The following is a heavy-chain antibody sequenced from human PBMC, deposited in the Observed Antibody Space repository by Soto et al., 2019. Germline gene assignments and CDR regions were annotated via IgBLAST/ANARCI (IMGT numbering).Heavy chain of an antibody. CDR1: GGTFSSYA. V-gene: IGHV1-69*13. J-gene: IGHJ5*02. CDR2: IIPIFGTA. Sequence: SVKVSCKASGGTFSSYAISWVRQAPGQGLEWMGGIIPIFGTANYAQKFQGRVTITADESTSTAYMELGSLRSEDTAVYYCARDRNGTFDPWGQGTLVTVSS. CDR3: ARDRNGTFDP. D-gene: IGHD1-26*01.